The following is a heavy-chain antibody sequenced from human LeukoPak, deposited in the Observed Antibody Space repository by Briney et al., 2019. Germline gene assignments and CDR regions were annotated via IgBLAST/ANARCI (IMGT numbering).Heavy chain of an antibody. D-gene: IGHD1-7*01. CDR3: ATARNFRFEY. Sequence: GGSLRLSCATSGLTFRTTWMHWVHQAPGKGLMWVSRMNGEGTTIDYADSVKGRFTVSRDYAKNTLFLQMNNLRTEDTALYFCATARNFRFEYWGQGSLVIVSA. CDR2: MNGEGTTI. J-gene: IGHJ4*02. V-gene: IGHV3-74*01. CDR1: GLTFRTTW.